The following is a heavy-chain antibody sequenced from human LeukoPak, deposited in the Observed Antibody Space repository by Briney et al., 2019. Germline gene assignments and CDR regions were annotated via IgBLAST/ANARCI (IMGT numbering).Heavy chain of an antibody. Sequence: SETLSLTCTVSGGSIKSYYWNWIRQPPGKGLDWIGYIYYTGSTNYNPSLKSRVTISVDTSKNQFSLKLSSVTAADTALYYCARAPSDYLNWFDPWGQGTLVTVSS. CDR2: IYYTGST. V-gene: IGHV4-59*01. J-gene: IGHJ5*02. D-gene: IGHD4/OR15-4a*01. CDR3: ARAPSDYLNWFDP. CDR1: GGSIKSYY.